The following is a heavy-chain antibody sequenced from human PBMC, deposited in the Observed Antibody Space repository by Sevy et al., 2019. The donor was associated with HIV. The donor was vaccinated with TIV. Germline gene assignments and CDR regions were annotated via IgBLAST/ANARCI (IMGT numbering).Heavy chain of an antibody. V-gene: IGHV3-23*01. CDR2: LSFGCGEI. D-gene: IGHD2-8*01. CDR3: AREGCTKPHDY. CDR1: GFTFSKYS. J-gene: IGHJ4*02. Sequence: GGSLRLSCAASGFTFSKYSMSWVRQPPGKGLEWVSTLSFGCGEINYADSVKGRFTISRDNSKSSVYLQMNNLRPENTAVYYCAREGCTKPHDYWGQGTLVTVSS.